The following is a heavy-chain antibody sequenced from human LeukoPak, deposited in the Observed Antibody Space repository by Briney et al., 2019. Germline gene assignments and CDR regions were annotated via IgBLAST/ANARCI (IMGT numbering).Heavy chain of an antibody. CDR2: IYYSGST. Sequence: SETLSLTCTVSGGSISSYYWSWIRQPPGKGLEWIGYIYYSGSTNYNPSLKSRVTISVDTSKNQFSLKLSSVTAADTAVYYCATLAVAGTNWHFDLWGRATLVTVSS. D-gene: IGHD6-19*01. CDR3: ATLAVAGTNWHFDL. CDR1: GGSISSYY. J-gene: IGHJ2*01. V-gene: IGHV4-59*01.